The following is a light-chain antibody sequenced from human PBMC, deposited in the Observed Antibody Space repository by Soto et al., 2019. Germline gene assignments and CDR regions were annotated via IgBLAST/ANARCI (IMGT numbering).Light chain of an antibody. Sequence: DIKMTESPSTLYASIGDRVTITCRASQSISIWLAWYQQKPGKAPKILIYKASSLESGVPSRFSGSGSGTEFTLTISSLQPDDFATYYCQQYNSYSPLTFGGGTKVDIK. CDR3: QQYNSYSPLT. CDR1: QSISIW. V-gene: IGKV1-5*03. CDR2: KAS. J-gene: IGKJ4*01.